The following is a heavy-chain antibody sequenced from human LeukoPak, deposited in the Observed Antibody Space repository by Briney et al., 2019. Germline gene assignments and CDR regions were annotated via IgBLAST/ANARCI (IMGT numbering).Heavy chain of an antibody. Sequence: PAGSLRLSCAASGFTFSSYGMHWVRQAPGKGLEWVAVISYDGSNKYYADSVKGRFTISRDNSKNTLYLQMNSLRAEDTAVYYCANTGTTGTNTADYWGQGTLVTVSS. CDR1: GFTFSSYG. D-gene: IGHD1-1*01. CDR3: ANTGTTGTNTADY. CDR2: ISYDGSNK. V-gene: IGHV3-30*18. J-gene: IGHJ4*02.